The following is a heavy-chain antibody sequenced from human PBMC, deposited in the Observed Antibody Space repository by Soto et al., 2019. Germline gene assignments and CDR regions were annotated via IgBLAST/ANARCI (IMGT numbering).Heavy chain of an antibody. D-gene: IGHD3-22*01. Sequence: GGSLRLSCAASGFTFSSYAMSWVRQAPGKGLEWVSAISGSGGSTYYADSVKGRFTISRDNSKNTLYLQMNSLRAEDTAVYYCAREDVSITMIVVVTHGNYYYYGMDVWGQGTTVTVSS. CDR2: ISGSGGST. CDR3: AREDVSITMIVVVTHGNYYYYGMDV. J-gene: IGHJ6*02. V-gene: IGHV3-23*01. CDR1: GFTFSSYA.